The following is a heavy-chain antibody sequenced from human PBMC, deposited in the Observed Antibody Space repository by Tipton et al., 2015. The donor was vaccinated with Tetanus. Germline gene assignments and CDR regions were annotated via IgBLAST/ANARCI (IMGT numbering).Heavy chain of an antibody. J-gene: IGHJ4*02. CDR1: GGSIRTHY. Sequence: TLSLLCTVSGGSIRTHYWSWIRQPAGKGLEWIGRIFSPESINYNPSLGGRVTMSVDASKNQVSLNLTSMTAADTAVYYCAKLIRQWLAPDFNNWGQGTLVTVSP. V-gene: IGHV4-4*07. CDR3: AKLIRQWLAPDFNN. CDR2: IFSPESI. D-gene: IGHD6-19*01.